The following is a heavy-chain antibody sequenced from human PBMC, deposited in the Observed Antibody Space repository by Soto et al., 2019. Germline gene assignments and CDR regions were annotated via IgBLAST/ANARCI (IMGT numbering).Heavy chain of an antibody. CDR2: IIPIFGTA. J-gene: IGHJ6*04. CDR1: GGTFSSYA. V-gene: IGHV1-69*13. CDR3: ASIQEDTAMVTYYYCMDV. D-gene: IGHD5-18*01. Sequence: SVKVSCKASGGTFSSYAISWVRQAPGQGLEWMGGIIPIFGTANYAQKFQGRVTITADESTSTAYMELSSPRSEDTAVYYCASIQEDTAMVTYYYCMDVRGKRTQVTVSS.